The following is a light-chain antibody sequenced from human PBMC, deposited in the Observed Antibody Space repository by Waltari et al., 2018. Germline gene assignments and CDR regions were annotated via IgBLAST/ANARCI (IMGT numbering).Light chain of an antibody. CDR1: QSVSSY. Sequence: EIVLTQSPATLSLSPGERATFSCRASQSVSSYLAWYQQKPGQAPRLLIYDASNRATGIPGRISGSGSGTDLTLTISSLEPEDFAVYYCQQRSNWPLTFGGGTKVEIK. J-gene: IGKJ4*01. V-gene: IGKV3-11*01. CDR3: QQRSNWPLT. CDR2: DAS.